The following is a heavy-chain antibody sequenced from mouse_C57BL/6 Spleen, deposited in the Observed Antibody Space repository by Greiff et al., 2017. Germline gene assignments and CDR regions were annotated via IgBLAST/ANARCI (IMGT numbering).Heavy chain of an antibody. CDR1: GYTFTEYT. V-gene: IGHV1-62-2*01. D-gene: IGHD1-1*01. CDR3: ASHKDYYGSSPWFAY. CDR2: FYLGSGSV. J-gene: IGHJ3*01. Sequence: QVQLQQSGAELVKPGASVKLSCKASGYTFTEYTIHWVKQRSGQGLEWIGWFYLGSGSVKYNEKFKDKATLTSDKSSSTVYMELSRLTSEDSAVYFCASHKDYYGSSPWFAYWGQGTLVTVSA.